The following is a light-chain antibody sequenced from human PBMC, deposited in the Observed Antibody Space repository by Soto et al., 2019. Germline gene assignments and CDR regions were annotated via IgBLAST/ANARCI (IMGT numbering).Light chain of an antibody. J-gene: IGLJ2*01. CDR3: QSYDSSQSRV. Sequence: QSVLTQPPSVSVAPGQRVTISCTGSSSNIGAGYDVHWYQQLPGTVPKLLIYGNSNRPSGVPDRFSGSKSGTSASLAITGLQAEDEADYYCQSYDSSQSRVFGGWTKLTVL. CDR2: GNS. CDR1: SSNIGAGYD. V-gene: IGLV1-40*01.